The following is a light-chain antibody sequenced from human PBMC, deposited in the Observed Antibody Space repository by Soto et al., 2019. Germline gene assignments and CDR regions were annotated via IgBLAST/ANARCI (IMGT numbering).Light chain of an antibody. J-gene: IGKJ1*01. V-gene: IGKV1-5*01. CDR2: DAS. CDR3: QQYSGYVGS. CDR1: QSVSSW. Sequence: DVQMTQSPSTLSASVGDRVTISCRASQSVSSWLAWLQQKPGKAPKVLIYDASNLESGVPSRFSGSGSGTEFTLTISSLQPDDFATYYCQQYSGYVGSFGQGTKVEIK.